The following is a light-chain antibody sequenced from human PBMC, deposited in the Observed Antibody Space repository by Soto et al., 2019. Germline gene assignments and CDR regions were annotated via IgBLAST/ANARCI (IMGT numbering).Light chain of an antibody. CDR3: QHRRNWPWT. J-gene: IGKJ1*01. V-gene: IGKV3-11*01. CDR2: DAF. Sequence: EIVLTQSPATLSLSPGERATLSCRASQSVSSYLGWYQQKPGQAPRLLIYDAFNRATGIPARFSGSGSGTDFTLTISSLETEDFVVYYCQHRRNWPWTFGQGTKV. CDR1: QSVSSY.